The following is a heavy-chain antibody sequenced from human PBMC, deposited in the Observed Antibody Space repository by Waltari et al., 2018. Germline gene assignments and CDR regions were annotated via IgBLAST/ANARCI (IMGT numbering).Heavy chain of an antibody. CDR2: IRNDGGSE. Sequence: QVQLVESGGGVVQLGGSLSLSCAASGFTFSLHGMQWVRQAPGKGLEWVAFIRNDGGSEYYAESVKGRFTISRDNSKNMVYLQLYSLRLDDTAVYYCTKGGTSFDFWGQGALVTVSS. CDR1: GFTFSLHG. J-gene: IGHJ4*02. V-gene: IGHV3-30*02. CDR3: TKGGTSFDF. D-gene: IGHD1-26*01.